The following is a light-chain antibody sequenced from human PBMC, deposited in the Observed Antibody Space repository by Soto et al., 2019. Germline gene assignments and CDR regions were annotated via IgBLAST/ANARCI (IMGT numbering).Light chain of an antibody. V-gene: IGKV1-39*01. CDR2: TTS. CDR1: QSISTY. CDR3: QQSYSTPLT. Sequence: IQMTQSPSSLSASVGDTVTITCRPSQSISTYLNWYQQKPGKAPNLLIYTTSSLHSGVPSRFSGSGSGTDFTLTISSLQPEDFATYYCQQSYSTPLTFGGGTKVDIK. J-gene: IGKJ4*01.